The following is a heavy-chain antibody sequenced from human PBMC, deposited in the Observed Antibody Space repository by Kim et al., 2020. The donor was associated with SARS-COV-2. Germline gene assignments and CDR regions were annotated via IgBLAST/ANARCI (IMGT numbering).Heavy chain of an antibody. Sequence: GESLKISCKGSGYSFTSYWIGWVRQMPGKGLECIGIIYPGDSDTRYSPSFQGQVTISADKSISTAYLRWSSLKASDTAMYYCARCTLGKHYYGSWSRLIVGYFYGMDGWGQGTSVTVAS. J-gene: IGHJ6*02. CDR1: GYSFTSYW. D-gene: IGHD3-10*01. CDR2: IYPGDSDT. V-gene: IGHV5-51*01. CDR3: ARCTLGKHYYGSWSRLIVGYFYGMDG.